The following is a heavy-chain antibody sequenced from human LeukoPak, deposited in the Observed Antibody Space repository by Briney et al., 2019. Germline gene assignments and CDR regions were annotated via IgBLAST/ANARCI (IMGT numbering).Heavy chain of an antibody. D-gene: IGHD2-21*02. V-gene: IGHV3-21*01. Sequence: PGGSLRLSCAASGFTFSSYSMNWVRQAPGKGLEWVSSISSGSSYIYYADSVKGRFTISRDNAKNSLYLQMNSLRAEDTAVYYCARDLPYCGGDCYSAIDYWGQGTLVTVSS. CDR1: GFTFSSYS. J-gene: IGHJ4*02. CDR3: ARDLPYCGGDCYSAIDY. CDR2: ISSGSSYI.